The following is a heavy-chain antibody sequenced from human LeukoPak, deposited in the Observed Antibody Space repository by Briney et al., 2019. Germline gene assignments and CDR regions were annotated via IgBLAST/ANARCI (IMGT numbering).Heavy chain of an antibody. J-gene: IGHJ6*02. V-gene: IGHV3-30*18. D-gene: IGHD5-12*01. Sequence: PGGSLRLSCAASGFTFSGYWMHWVRQAPGKGLEWVAVISYDGSNKYYADSVKGRFTISRDNSKNTLYLQMNSLRAEDTAVYYCAKIDIVATPRDYYYGMDVWGQGTTVTVSS. CDR3: AKIDIVATPRDYYYGMDV. CDR2: ISYDGSNK. CDR1: GFTFSGYW.